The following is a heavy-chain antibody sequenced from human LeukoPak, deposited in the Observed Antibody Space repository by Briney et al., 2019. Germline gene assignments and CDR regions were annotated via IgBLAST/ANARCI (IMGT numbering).Heavy chain of an antibody. V-gene: IGHV3-7*01. CDR3: ARVYQSTSGRAIDY. CDR2: IKQDGSVK. D-gene: IGHD2-2*01. CDR1: GFTFSSYA. Sequence: GGSLRLSCAASGFTFSSYAMSWVRQAPGKGLEWVANIKQDGSVKDYVDSVKGRFTISRENAKNSLYLQMNSLRVDDTAIYYCARVYQSTSGRAIDYWGQGTLVTVSS. J-gene: IGHJ4*02.